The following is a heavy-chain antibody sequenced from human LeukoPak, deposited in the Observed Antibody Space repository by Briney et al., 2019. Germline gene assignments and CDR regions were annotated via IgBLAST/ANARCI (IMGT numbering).Heavy chain of an antibody. CDR1: GFILGPYD. J-gene: IGHJ4*02. Sequence: PGGSLRLSCAASGFILGPYDMNWVRQAPGKGLEWISYITGSGDITSYADSVKGRFTISRDNAKNSLYLQMNSLSPGDTAVYYCARDGSFTVWGQGTLVTVSS. V-gene: IGHV3-48*03. CDR3: ARDGSFTV. CDR2: ITGSGDIT. D-gene: IGHD1-26*01.